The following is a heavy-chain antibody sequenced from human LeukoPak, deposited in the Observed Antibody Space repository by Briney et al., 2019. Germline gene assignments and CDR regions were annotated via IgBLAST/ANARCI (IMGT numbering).Heavy chain of an antibody. CDR1: GGSVSSGSYY. Sequence: PPETLSLTCTVSGGSVSSGSYYWSWIRQPPGKGLEWIGYIYYSGSTNYNPSLKSRVTISVDTSKNQFSLKLSSVTAADTAVYYCASYDYGDYRGVDYWGQGALVTVSS. J-gene: IGHJ4*02. V-gene: IGHV4-61*01. CDR2: IYYSGST. D-gene: IGHD4-17*01. CDR3: ASYDYGDYRGVDY.